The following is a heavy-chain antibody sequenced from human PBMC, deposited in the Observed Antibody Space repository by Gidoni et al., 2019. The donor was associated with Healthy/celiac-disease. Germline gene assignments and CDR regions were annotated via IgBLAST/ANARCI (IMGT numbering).Heavy chain of an antibody. CDR2: IKSKTDGGTT. Sequence: EVQLVESGGGLVKPGGSLRLSCAASGFTFSNAWMSWVRQAPGKGLEWVGRIKSKTDGGTTDYAAPVKGRFTISRDDSKNTLYLQMNSLKTEDTAVYYCTSSSYYDFWSGFPFNYYYGMDVWGQGTTVTVSS. D-gene: IGHD3-3*01. CDR1: GFTFSNAW. J-gene: IGHJ6*02. V-gene: IGHV3-15*01. CDR3: TSSSYYDFWSGFPFNYYYGMDV.